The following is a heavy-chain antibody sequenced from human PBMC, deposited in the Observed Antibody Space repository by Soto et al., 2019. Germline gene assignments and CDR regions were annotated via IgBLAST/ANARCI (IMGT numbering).Heavy chain of an antibody. J-gene: IGHJ3*02. V-gene: IGHV6-1*01. CDR3: GPYSSSWYVNPDALDI. CDR1: GDSVSSDSAA. D-gene: IGHD6-13*01. Sequence: PSQTLALTCAISGDSVSSDSAAWNWIRQSPSRGLEWLGRTYYRSKWYNDYAVSVKSRITINPDTSKNQFSLQLNSVTPEDTAVYYCGPYSSSWYVNPDALDIWGQGTMVTVSS. CDR2: TYYRSKWYN.